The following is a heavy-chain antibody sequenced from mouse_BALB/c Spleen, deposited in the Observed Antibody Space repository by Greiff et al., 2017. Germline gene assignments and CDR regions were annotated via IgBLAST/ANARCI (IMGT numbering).Heavy chain of an antibody. J-gene: IGHJ2*01. Sequence: LQESGAELARPGASVKLSCKASGYTFTSYWMQWVKQRPGQGLEWIGAIYPGDGDTRYTQKFKGKATLTADKSSSTAYMQLSSLASEDSAVYYCARRWDYFDYWGQGTTLTVSS. CDR1: GYTFTSYW. V-gene: IGHV1-87*01. D-gene: IGHD1-1*02. CDR3: ARRWDYFDY. CDR2: IYPGDGDT.